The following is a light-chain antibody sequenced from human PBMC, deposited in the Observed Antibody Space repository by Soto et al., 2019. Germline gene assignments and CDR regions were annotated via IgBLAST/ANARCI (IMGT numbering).Light chain of an antibody. J-gene: IGKJ1*01. CDR1: QSVSSN. Sequence: EIVMTQSQATLSLSPGERATLSCRASQSVSSNLAWYQQKPGQAPRLLIYGASTRATGIPARFSGSGSGTDFTLTISRLEPDDFAVYYCQQYGSPRTFGQGTKVDIK. CDR3: QQYGSPRT. V-gene: IGKV3-15*01. CDR2: GAS.